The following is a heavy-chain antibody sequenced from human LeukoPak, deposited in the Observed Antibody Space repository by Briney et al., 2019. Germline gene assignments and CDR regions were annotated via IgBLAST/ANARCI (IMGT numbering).Heavy chain of an antibody. CDR2: MNPNSGNT. Sequence: ASVKVSCKASGYTFTSYDINWVRQATGQGLEWMGWMNPNSGNTGYAQKFQGRVTMTRNTSIDTAYMELSSLRSEDTAVYYCARSGYLVVTAYDAFDIWGQGTMVTVSS. D-gene: IGHD2-21*02. CDR3: ARSGYLVVTAYDAFDI. J-gene: IGHJ3*02. CDR1: GYTFTSYD. V-gene: IGHV1-8*01.